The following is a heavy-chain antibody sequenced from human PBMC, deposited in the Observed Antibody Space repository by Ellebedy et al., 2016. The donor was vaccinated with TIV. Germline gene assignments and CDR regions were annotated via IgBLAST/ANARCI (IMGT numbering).Heavy chain of an antibody. D-gene: IGHD3-22*01. CDR3: ARERGRYYYDSSGYID. J-gene: IGHJ4*02. CDR1: GGTFSSYA. V-gene: IGHV1-69*04. CDR2: IIPILGIA. Sequence: AASVKVSCKASGGTFSSYAISWVRQAPGQGLEWMGRIIPILGIANYAQKFQGRVTITADKSTSTAYMELSRLRSEDTAVYYCARERGRYYYDSSGYIDWGQGTLVTVSS.